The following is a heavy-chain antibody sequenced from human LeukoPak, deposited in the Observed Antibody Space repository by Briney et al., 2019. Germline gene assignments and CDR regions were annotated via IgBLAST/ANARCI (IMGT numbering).Heavy chain of an antibody. D-gene: IGHD6-13*01. Sequence: GALRLSCAASGFTFSSYAMSWVRQAPGKGLEWVSAISGSGGSTYYADSVKGRFTISRDNSKNTLYLQMNSLRAEDTAVYYCAKSGIAADTGVVDYWGQGTLVTVSS. V-gene: IGHV3-23*01. J-gene: IGHJ4*02. CDR2: ISGSGGST. CDR1: GFTFSSYA. CDR3: AKSGIAADTGVVDY.